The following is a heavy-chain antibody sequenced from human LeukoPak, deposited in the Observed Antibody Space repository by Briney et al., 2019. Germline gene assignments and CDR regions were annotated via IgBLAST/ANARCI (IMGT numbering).Heavy chain of an antibody. V-gene: IGHV1-46*01. D-gene: IGHD3-22*01. CDR1: GYTFTSYY. J-gene: IGHJ4*02. Sequence: ASVEVSCKASGYTFTSYYIHWVRQAPGQGLEWMGIINPSDDSTNYAQKFQGRVTMTRDTSSSTVYMDLSSLRSEDTAVYYCARRDYYGSSAFLDYWGQGTLVTVSS. CDR3: ARRDYYGSSAFLDY. CDR2: INPSDDST.